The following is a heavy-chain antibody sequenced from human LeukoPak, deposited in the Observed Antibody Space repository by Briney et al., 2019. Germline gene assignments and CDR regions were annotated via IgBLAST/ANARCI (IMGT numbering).Heavy chain of an antibody. V-gene: IGHV3-23*01. CDR2: ISGSGIST. D-gene: IGHD3-10*01. J-gene: IGHJ6*03. Sequence: GGSLRLSCAASEFTFDNYAMSWVRQAPGKGLEWVSGISGSGISTYSADSLMGRFTISRGKSKNTLYLQMNSLRAEDTAVYYCAKAFSPGGYYYMDVWGKGTTVTVS. CDR1: EFTFDNYA. CDR3: AKAFSPGGYYYMDV.